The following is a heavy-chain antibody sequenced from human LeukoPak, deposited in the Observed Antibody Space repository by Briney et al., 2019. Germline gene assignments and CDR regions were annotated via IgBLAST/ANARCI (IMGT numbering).Heavy chain of an antibody. CDR3: TRTIGYRPVAGLKEKRFDP. CDR1: GYTVTDYY. D-gene: IGHD6-19*01. Sequence: ASVKVSCTASGYTVTDYYVHWVRQAPGLGLEWMGIINPLRGITIYAQKFQGRVTMTSDTSTNTVYMELSSLISEDTAVYYCTRTIGYRPVAGLKEKRFDPWGQGTLVTVSS. V-gene: IGHV1-46*01. CDR2: INPLRGIT. J-gene: IGHJ5*02.